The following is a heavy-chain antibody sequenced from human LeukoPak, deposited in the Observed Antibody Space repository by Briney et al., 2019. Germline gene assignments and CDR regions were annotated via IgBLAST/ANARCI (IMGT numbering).Heavy chain of an antibody. J-gene: IGHJ4*02. D-gene: IGHD2-2*01. V-gene: IGHV3-30*02. Sequence: PGGSLRLSCAASGFTFSSYGMHWVRQAPGKGLEWVAFIRYDGSNKYYADSVKGRFTISRDNSKNTLYLQMNSLRAEDTAVYYCAKDLEPTVPAAKPPIDYWGQGTPVTVSS. CDR3: AKDLEPTVPAAKPPIDY. CDR2: IRYDGSNK. CDR1: GFTFSSYG.